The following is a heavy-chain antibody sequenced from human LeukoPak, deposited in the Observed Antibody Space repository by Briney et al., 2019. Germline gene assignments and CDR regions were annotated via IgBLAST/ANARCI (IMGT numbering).Heavy chain of an antibody. CDR1: GYTFTGYY. J-gene: IGHJ6*02. Sequence: GASVKVSCKASGYTFTGYYMHWVRQAPGQGLEWMGWINPNSGGTNYAQKFQGWVTMTRDTSISTAYMELSRLRSDDTAVYYCAREGIVVVPAAIDYYYYGMDVWGQGTTVTVSS. D-gene: IGHD2-2*02. V-gene: IGHV1-2*04. CDR2: INPNSGGT. CDR3: AREGIVVVPAAIDYYYYGMDV.